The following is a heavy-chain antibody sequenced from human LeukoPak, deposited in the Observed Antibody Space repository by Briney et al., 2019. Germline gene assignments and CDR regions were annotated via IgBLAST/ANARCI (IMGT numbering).Heavy chain of an antibody. CDR2: ISYDGSNK. CDR1: GFNFGSYG. J-gene: IGHJ4*02. D-gene: IGHD7-27*01. V-gene: IGHV3-30*03. CDR3: ARDHRWGFDY. Sequence: PGGSLRLSCAASGFNFGSYGMHWVRQAPGKGLEWVAVISYDGSNKYYADSVKGRFTISTDNAENSLYLQMNSLRTEDTAVYYCARDHRWGFDYWGRGTLVTVSS.